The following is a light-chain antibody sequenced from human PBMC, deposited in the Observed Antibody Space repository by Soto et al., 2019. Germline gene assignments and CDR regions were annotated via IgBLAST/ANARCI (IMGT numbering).Light chain of an antibody. Sequence: QSVLTQPRSVSGSPGQSVTISCTGTSSDVGGYNYVSWYQHHPGKAPKLIIYDVNKRPSGVPDRFSGSKSGTTASLTISGLQADDEADYYCCSYGGSYTYVFGTGTKLTVL. CDR2: DVN. V-gene: IGLV2-11*01. J-gene: IGLJ1*01. CDR3: CSYGGSYTYV. CDR1: SSDVGGYNY.